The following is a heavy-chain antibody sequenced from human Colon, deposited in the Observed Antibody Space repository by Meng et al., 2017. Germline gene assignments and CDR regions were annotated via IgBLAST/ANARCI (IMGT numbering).Heavy chain of an antibody. CDR1: GDSISSGNG. CDR3: ARKRTSPGTLGFDY. V-gene: IGHV4-4*02. CDR2: IYPSGRT. D-gene: IGHD6-13*01. Sequence: GQLQESGPGLVRPSGPLSLTCAVSGDSISSGNGWTWVRQPPGKGLEWIGEIYPSGRTSSNPSLQGRVTILLDKSKNQFSLELNSVTAADTAIYFCARKRTSPGTLGFDYWGQGTLVTVSS. J-gene: IGHJ4*02.